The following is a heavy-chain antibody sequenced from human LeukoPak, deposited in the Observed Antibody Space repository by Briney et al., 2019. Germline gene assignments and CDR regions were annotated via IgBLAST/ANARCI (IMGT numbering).Heavy chain of an antibody. V-gene: IGHV5-51*01. CDR2: IYPDDSDT. CDR1: GYSFTSYW. CDR3: APGVAARGKYYFDY. D-gene: IGHD6-13*01. J-gene: IGHJ4*02. Sequence: GESLKISCKGSGYSFTSYWIGWVRQMPGKGLEWMWIIYPDDSDTRHSPSFQGQVTISADKSISTAYLQWSSLKASDTAMYYCAPGVAARGKYYFDYWGQGTLVTVSS.